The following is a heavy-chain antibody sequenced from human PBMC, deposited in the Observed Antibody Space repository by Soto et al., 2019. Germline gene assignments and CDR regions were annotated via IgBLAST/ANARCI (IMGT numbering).Heavy chain of an antibody. J-gene: IGHJ6*02. D-gene: IGHD5-12*01. CDR1: GYTFTRSG. Sequence: GASVKVSCKASGYTFTRSGISWVRQAPGQGLEWLGWINPDNGNTNYAQHLQGRVSLTTDTSTSTAYMELRSLRSDDTAVYYCASASGLQLYYYYYGMDVWGQGTTVTVSS. V-gene: IGHV1-18*01. CDR2: INPDNGNT. CDR3: ASASGLQLYYYYYGMDV.